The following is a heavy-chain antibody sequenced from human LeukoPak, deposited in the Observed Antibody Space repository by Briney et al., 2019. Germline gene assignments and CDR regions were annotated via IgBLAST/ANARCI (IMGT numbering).Heavy chain of an antibody. J-gene: IGHJ4*02. CDR1: GGSISSYY. Sequence: SETLSLTCTVSGGSISSYYWSWIRQPPGKGLEWIVYIYYSGSTNYNPSLKSRVTISVDTSKNQFSLKLSSVTAADTAVYYCARLSGDSSGPIDYWGQGTLVTVSS. CDR3: ARLSGDSSGPIDY. CDR2: IYYSGST. D-gene: IGHD3-22*01. V-gene: IGHV4-59*08.